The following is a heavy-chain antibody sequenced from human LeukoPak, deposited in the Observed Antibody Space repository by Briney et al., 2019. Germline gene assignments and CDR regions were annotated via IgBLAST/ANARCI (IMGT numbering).Heavy chain of an antibody. CDR2: ISAYNGNT. Sequence: ASVKVSCKASGYTFTGYYMHWVRQAPGQGLEWMGWISAYNGNTNYAQKLQGRVTMTTDTSTSTAYMELRSLRSDDTAVYYCARAGRITGTTYDIWGRGTMVTVSS. CDR1: GYTFTGYY. J-gene: IGHJ3*02. CDR3: ARAGRITGTTYDI. D-gene: IGHD1-7*01. V-gene: IGHV1-18*04.